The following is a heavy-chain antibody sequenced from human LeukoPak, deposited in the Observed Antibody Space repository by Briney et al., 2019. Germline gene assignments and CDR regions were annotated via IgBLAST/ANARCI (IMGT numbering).Heavy chain of an antibody. CDR1: GGTFSSYT. V-gene: IGHV1-18*01. J-gene: IGHJ5*02. Sequence: ASVKVSCKASGGTFSSYTITWVRQAPGQGLEWMGWISAYNGNTNYAQKLQGRVTMTTDTSTSTAYMELRSLRSDDTAVYYCAREGDDYGDYVFGNWFDPWGQGTLVTVSS. CDR3: AREGDDYGDYVFGNWFDP. D-gene: IGHD4-17*01. CDR2: ISAYNGNT.